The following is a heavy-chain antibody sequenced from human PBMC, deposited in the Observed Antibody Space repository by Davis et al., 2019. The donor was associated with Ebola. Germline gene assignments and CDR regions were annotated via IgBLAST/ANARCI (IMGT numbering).Heavy chain of an antibody. Sequence: PGGSLRLSCTASGYSISSGYYWGWIRQPPGKGLEWIGSIYHSGSTYYNPSLKRRVTISVDTSKNQFSLRLTSVTAADTAVYYCTRGRGGDYYHYYGLDVWGQGTTVTVSS. J-gene: IGHJ6*02. V-gene: IGHV4-38-2*02. CDR3: TRGRGGDYYHYYGLDV. CDR1: GYSISSGYY. CDR2: IYHSGST. D-gene: IGHD3-10*01.